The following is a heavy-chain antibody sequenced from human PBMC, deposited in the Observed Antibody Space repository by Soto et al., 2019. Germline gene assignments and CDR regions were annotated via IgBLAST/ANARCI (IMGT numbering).Heavy chain of an antibody. J-gene: IGHJ6*02. CDR3: AREAVPDYSYYGMDV. Sequence: QVQLRESGPGLLEPSQTLSLTCTVSGGSISNRDYYWNWVRQAPGKGLEWIGYIYYTGSTYYSPSLKSRPIMSVESSKNQFSLKVNSVTAADTAVYYCAREAVPDYSYYGMDVWGPGTTVTVSS. CDR2: IYYTGST. D-gene: IGHD5-12*01. V-gene: IGHV4-30-4*01. CDR1: GGSISNRDYY.